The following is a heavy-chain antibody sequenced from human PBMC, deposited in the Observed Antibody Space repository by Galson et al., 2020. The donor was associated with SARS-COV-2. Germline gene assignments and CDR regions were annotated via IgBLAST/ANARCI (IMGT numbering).Heavy chain of an antibody. J-gene: IGHJ5*02. D-gene: IGHD1-26*01. CDR3: VRGPYSGSYRWFDP. CDR1: GGSISSSNW. Sequence: SETLSLTCAVSGGSISSSNWWSWVRQPPGKGLEWIGEIYHGGGTNYNPSLKSRVTISVDKSKNQFSLKLTSVTAADTAVYYCVRGPYSGSYRWFDPWGQGTLVTVSS. CDR2: IYHGGGT. V-gene: IGHV4-4*02.